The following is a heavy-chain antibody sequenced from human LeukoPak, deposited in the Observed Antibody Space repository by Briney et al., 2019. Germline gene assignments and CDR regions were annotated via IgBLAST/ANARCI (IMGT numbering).Heavy chain of an antibody. V-gene: IGHV3-7*01. CDR2: IKQDGNEK. CDR1: GFTISYYW. J-gene: IGHJ4*02. CDR3: ARAVAGPHYFDY. D-gene: IGHD6-19*01. Sequence: PGGSLRLSCATSGFTISYYWMAWVRQAPGKGLEWVANIKQDGNEKYYVDSVKGRFTISRDNTKNSLYLQLNSLRAEDTAVYYCARAVAGPHYFDYWGQGTLVTVSS.